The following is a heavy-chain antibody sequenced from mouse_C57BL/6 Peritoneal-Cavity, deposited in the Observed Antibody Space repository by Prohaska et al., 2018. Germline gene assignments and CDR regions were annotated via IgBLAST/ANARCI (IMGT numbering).Heavy chain of an antibody. V-gene: IGHV1-4*01. J-gene: IGHJ2*01. CDR3: ARSDITTVVADY. D-gene: IGHD1-1*01. CDR2: INPSSVYT. Sequence: MSCKASGYTFTSYTMHWVKQRPGQGLEWIGYINPSSVYTKYNQKCKDKATLTADKSSSTAYMQLSSLTSEDSAVYYCARSDITTVVADYWGQGTTLTVSS. CDR1: GYTFTSYT.